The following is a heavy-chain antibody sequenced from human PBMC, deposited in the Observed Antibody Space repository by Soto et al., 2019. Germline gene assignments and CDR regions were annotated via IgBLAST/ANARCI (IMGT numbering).Heavy chain of an antibody. CDR1: GGSISSYY. CDR2: IYYSGST. D-gene: IGHD3-3*01. Sequence: PSETLSLTCTVSGGSISSYYWSWIRQPPGKGLEWIGYIYYSGSTNYNPSLKSRVTISVDTSKNQFSLKLSSVTAADTAVYYCARHDFWSGPHPYFDYWGQGTLVTVSS. CDR3: ARHDFWSGPHPYFDY. J-gene: IGHJ4*02. V-gene: IGHV4-59*08.